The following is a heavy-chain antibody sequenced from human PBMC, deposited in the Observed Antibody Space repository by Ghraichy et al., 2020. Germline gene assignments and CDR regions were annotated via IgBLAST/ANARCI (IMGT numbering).Heavy chain of an antibody. D-gene: IGHD1-26*01. CDR3: AKVKEEWELHGNDY. CDR2: ISGSGGST. J-gene: IGHJ4*02. V-gene: IGHV3-23*01. CDR1: GFTFSSYA. Sequence: GGSLRLSCAASGFTFSSYAMSWVRQAPGKGLEWVSAISGSGGSTYYADSVKGRFTISRDNSKNTLYLQMNSLRAEDTAVYYCAKVKEEWELHGNDYWGQGTLVTVSS.